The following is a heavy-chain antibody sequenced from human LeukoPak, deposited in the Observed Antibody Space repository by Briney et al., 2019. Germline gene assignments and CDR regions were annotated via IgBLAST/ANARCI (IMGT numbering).Heavy chain of an antibody. V-gene: IGHV3-33*01. CDR3: VVYFDWLFGIDY. D-gene: IGHD3-9*01. CDR2: IWYDGSNK. Sequence: GRSLRLSCAASGFTFSSYGMHWVRQAPGKGLEWVAVIWYDGSNKYYADSVKGRFTISRDNSKNMLYLQMNSLRAEDTAVYYCVVYFDWLFGIDYWGQGTLVTVSS. CDR1: GFTFSSYG. J-gene: IGHJ4*02.